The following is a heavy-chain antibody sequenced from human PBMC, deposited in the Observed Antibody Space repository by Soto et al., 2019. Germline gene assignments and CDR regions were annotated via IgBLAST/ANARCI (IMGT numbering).Heavy chain of an antibody. CDR1: GYTFTNYG. CDR2: ISGYTGNT. V-gene: IGHV1-18*01. CDR3: ARERQAPYYYYGMAV. Sequence: QVQVVQSGDEVKKPGASVKVSCKASGYTFTNYGFSWVRQAPGQGLEWMGRISGYTGNTKYAEKFRGGATMTTDTSASTAHMVLRSLRSDDTAAYYCARERQAPYYYYGMAVWGQGTAVSVS. J-gene: IGHJ6*02.